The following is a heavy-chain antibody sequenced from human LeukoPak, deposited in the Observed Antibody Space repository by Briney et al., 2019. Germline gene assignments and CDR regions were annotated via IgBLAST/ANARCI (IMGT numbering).Heavy chain of an antibody. D-gene: IGHD5-18*01. J-gene: IGHJ4*02. V-gene: IGHV1-46*01. Sequence: ASVKVSCKASGYTFTSYYIHWVRQAPGQGLEWMGIINPSGGSTSYAQKFQGRVTMTRDTSTSTAYMELRSLRSDDTAVYYCAAAGWQWLPQNIGWGQGTLVTVSS. CDR3: AAAGWQWLPQNIG. CDR1: GYTFTSYY. CDR2: INPSGGST.